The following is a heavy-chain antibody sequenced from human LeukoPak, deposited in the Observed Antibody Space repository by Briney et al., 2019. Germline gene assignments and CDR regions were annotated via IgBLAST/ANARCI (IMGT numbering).Heavy chain of an antibody. V-gene: IGHV1-18*01. CDR2: ISAYNGNT. CDR1: GYTFTSYG. D-gene: IGHD1-1*01. Sequence: GESLKISCKASGYTFTSYGISWVRQAPGQGLEWMGWISAYNGNTNYAQKLQGRVTMTTDTSTSTAYMELRSLRSDDTAVYYCARATRYNWNGVYNWFDPWGQGTLVTVSS. J-gene: IGHJ5*02. CDR3: ARATRYNWNGVYNWFDP.